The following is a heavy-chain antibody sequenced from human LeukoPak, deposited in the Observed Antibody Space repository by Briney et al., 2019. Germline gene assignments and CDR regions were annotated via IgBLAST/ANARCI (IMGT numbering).Heavy chain of an antibody. J-gene: IGHJ4*02. CDR1: GGSISSYY. Sequence: SETLSLTCTVSGGSISSYYCSWSRQPAPKGLELIIRIYTSGSTNYNSSLKSRVTMSVDTSKNQFSLKASSVTAADTAVYYCARDRYYYDSSGYYFSFDYWGQGTLVTVSS. D-gene: IGHD3-22*01. CDR3: ARDRYYYDSSGYYFSFDY. V-gene: IGHV4-4*07. CDR2: IYTSGST.